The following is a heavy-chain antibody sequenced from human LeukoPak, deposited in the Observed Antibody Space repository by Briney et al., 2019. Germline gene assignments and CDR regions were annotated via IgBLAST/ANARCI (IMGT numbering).Heavy chain of an antibody. V-gene: IGHV1-46*01. J-gene: IGHJ3*02. CDR2: INPSGGST. CDR1: GYTFTSYY. D-gene: IGHD2-21*02. Sequence: ASVKVSCKASGYTFTSYYMHWARQAPAQGLEWMGIINPSGGSTSYAQKFQGRVTMTRDTSTSTVYMELSSLRSEDTAVYYCARSRTPVRAYCGGDCYADAFDIWGQGTMVTVSS. CDR3: ARSRTPVRAYCGGDCYADAFDI.